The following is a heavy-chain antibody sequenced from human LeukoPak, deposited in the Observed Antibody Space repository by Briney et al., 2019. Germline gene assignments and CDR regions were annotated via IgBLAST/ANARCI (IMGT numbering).Heavy chain of an antibody. V-gene: IGHV4-30-4*08. CDR2: IYYSGST. Sequence: LRLSCAASGFTFSSYAMSWVRQPPGKGLEWIGYIYYSGSTYYNPSLKSRVTISVDTSKNQFSLKLSSVTAADTAVYYCASATLWFGESELNAFDIWGQGTMVTVSS. CDR3: ASATLWFGESELNAFDI. D-gene: IGHD3-10*01. CDR1: GFTFSSYA. J-gene: IGHJ3*02.